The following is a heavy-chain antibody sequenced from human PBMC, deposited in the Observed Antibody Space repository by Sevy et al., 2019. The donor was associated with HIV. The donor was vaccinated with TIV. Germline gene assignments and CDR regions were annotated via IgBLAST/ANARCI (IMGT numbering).Heavy chain of an antibody. D-gene: IGHD2-8*01. J-gene: IGHJ4*02. CDR3: AGEKPGMLVTFDY. CDR1: GGSFSGYY. CDR2: INHSGST. Sequence: SETLSLTCAVSGGSFSGYYCSWIRQPPGKELEWIGEINHSGSTNYNPSLKSRVTISVDTSKNKFSLKLSAAAAADTAVYYCAGEKPGMLVTFDYWGQGTLVTVSS. V-gene: IGHV4-34*01.